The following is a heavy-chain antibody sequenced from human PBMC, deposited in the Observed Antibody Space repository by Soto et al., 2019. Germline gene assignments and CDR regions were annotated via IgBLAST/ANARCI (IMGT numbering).Heavy chain of an antibody. CDR1: GGSFSGYY. Sequence: QVQLQQWGAGLLKPSETLSLTCAVYGGSFSGYYWSWIRKPPGKGLEWIGEINHSGSTNYNPSLKSRVTISVDTYKNKFSLKLSSVTAADTAVYYCARQGYSSGWYRLNWFDPWGQGTLGTVSS. D-gene: IGHD6-19*01. CDR3: ARQGYSSGWYRLNWFDP. CDR2: INHSGST. V-gene: IGHV4-34*01. J-gene: IGHJ5*02.